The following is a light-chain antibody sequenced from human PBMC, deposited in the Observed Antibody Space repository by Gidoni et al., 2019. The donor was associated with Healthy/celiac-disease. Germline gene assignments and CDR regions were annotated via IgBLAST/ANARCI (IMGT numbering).Light chain of an antibody. CDR3: QQRSNWNT. CDR2: DAS. CDR1: QSVSSY. Sequence: TVSCRASQSVSSYLAWYQQKPGQAPRLLIYDASNRATGIPARCSGRGSGTDFTLTISSLEPEDFAVYYCQQRSNWNTFGQGTKLEIK. V-gene: IGKV3-11*01. J-gene: IGKJ2*01.